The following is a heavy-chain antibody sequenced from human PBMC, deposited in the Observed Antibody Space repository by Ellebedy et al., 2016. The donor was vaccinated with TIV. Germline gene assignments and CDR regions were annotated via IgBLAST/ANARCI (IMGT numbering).Heavy chain of an antibody. V-gene: IGHV2-5*01. CDR1: GFSLTTSGVG. J-gene: IGHJ6*02. CDR3: IYRSAAYDYHGLDV. Sequence: SGPTLVKPTQTLTLTCTFSGFSLTTSGVGVGWIRQPPGKALEWLAVIYWNDDRRYSPSLRTRLTITKDTSKNQVVLTVTNMDPEDTATYYCIYRSAAYDYHGLDVWGQGTAVTVSS. CDR2: IYWNDDR. D-gene: IGHD3-3*01.